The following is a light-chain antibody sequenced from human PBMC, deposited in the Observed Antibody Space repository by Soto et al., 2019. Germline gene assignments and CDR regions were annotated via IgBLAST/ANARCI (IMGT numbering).Light chain of an antibody. Sequence: IRMTQSPSSLSASVGDRVTITCRASQSISNSLAWYHQKPGTAPKLLIYDASSLERGVPSRFSGSGSGTEFTLTISSLQPDDFATYYCQQYGGFSRTFGQGTKV. CDR3: QQYGGFSRT. CDR1: QSISNS. V-gene: IGKV1-5*01. J-gene: IGKJ1*01. CDR2: DAS.